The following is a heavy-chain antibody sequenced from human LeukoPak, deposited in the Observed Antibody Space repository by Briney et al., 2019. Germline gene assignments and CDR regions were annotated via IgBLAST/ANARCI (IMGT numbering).Heavy chain of an antibody. V-gene: IGHV4-59*12. CDR2: IYYSGST. CDR1: GGSISSYY. CDR3: ARGLLYYYDSSRVGRAFDI. D-gene: IGHD3-22*01. Sequence: KTSETLSLTCTVSGGSISSYYWSWIRQPPGKGLEWIGYIYYSGSTNYNPSLKSRVTISVDTSKNQFSLKLSSVTAADTAVYYCARGLLYYYDSSRVGRAFDIWGQGTMVTVSS. J-gene: IGHJ3*02.